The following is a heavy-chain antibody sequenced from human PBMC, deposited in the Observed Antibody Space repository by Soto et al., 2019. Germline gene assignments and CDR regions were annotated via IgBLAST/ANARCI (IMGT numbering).Heavy chain of an antibody. CDR2: ASSDGSSR. V-gene: IGHV3-74*01. J-gene: IGHJ5*01. Sequence: GGSLRLSCAASRFTFSIYWMHWVRQAPGKGLVWVSRASSDGSSRDYADSVKGRFTISRDNAKNTLYLQMNSLRAEDTAVYYCVRCLSGQLGSWFVFWCQGTLVTVSS. D-gene: IGHD6-13*01. CDR3: VRCLSGQLGSWFVF. CDR1: RFTFSIYW.